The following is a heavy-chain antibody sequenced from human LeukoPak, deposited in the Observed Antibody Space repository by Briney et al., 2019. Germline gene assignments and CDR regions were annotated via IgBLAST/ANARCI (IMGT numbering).Heavy chain of an antibody. D-gene: IGHD6-19*01. CDR3: ARLSYTSGWYEVDY. CDR2: VYYSGSA. Sequence: SETLSLTCTVSGGSIDSDYWTWIRQSPGKGLEWVGYVYYSGSATYNPSLKSRVTISVETSKSQFSLSLNSVTAADTAVYYCARLSYTSGWYEVDYWGQGTLVTVSS. V-gene: IGHV4-59*08. J-gene: IGHJ4*02. CDR1: GGSIDSDY.